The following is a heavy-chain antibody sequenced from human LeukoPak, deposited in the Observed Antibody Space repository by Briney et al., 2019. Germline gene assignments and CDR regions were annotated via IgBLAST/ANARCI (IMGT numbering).Heavy chain of an antibody. V-gene: IGHV4-34*01. CDR3: ARGRCSSTSCLWYYYHGMDV. CDR1: GGSFSGYY. Sequence: SETLSLTCAVYGGSFSGYYWSWIRQPPGKGLEWIGEINHSGSTNYNPSLKSRVTISVDTSKNQFSLKLSSVTAADTAVYYCARGRCSSTSCLWYYYHGMDVWGQGTTVTVSS. CDR2: INHSGST. J-gene: IGHJ6*02. D-gene: IGHD2-2*01.